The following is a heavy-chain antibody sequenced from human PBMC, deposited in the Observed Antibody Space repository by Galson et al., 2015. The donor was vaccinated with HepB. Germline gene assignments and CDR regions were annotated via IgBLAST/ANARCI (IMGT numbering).Heavy chain of an antibody. CDR1: GGTFSSYG. CDR2: IIPIFGTA. D-gene: IGHD1-26*01. CDR3: ARDSKLVGANPMPYYYGMDV. J-gene: IGHJ6*02. V-gene: IGHV1-69*06. Sequence: SVKVSCKASGGTFSSYGISWVRQAPGQGLEWMGGIIPIFGTANYAQKFQGRVTITADKSTSTAYMELSSLRSEDTAVYYCARDSKLVGANPMPYYYGMDVWGQGTPVTVSS.